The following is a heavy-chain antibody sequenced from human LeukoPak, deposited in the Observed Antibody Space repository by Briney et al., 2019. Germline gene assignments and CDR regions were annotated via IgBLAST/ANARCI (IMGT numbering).Heavy chain of an antibody. D-gene: IGHD6-13*01. CDR2: ISSSSSYI. J-gene: IGHJ5*02. CDR1: GFTFSSYS. CDR3: ARDRDSSSWYWFDP. V-gene: IGHV3-21*01. Sequence: GGSLRLSCAASGFTFSSYSMNWVRQAPVKGLEWVSSISSSSSYIYYADSVKGRFTISRDNAKNSLYLQMNSLRAEDTAVYYCARDRDSSSWYWFDPWGQGTLVTVSS.